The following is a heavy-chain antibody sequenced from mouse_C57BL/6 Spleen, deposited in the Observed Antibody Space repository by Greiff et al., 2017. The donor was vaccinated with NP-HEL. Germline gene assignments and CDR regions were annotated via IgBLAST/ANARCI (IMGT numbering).Heavy chain of an antibody. CDR2: INPSTGGT. J-gene: IGHJ1*03. CDR1: GYSFTGYY. CDR3: AIWSDYDGVYWYFDV. Sequence: EVKLVESGPELVKPGASVKISCKASGYSFTGYYMNWVKQSPEKSLEWIGEINPSTGGTTYNQKFKAKATLTVDKYSSTAYMQLKSLTSEDSAVYYCAIWSDYDGVYWYFDVWGTGTTVTVSS. V-gene: IGHV1-42*01. D-gene: IGHD2-4*01.